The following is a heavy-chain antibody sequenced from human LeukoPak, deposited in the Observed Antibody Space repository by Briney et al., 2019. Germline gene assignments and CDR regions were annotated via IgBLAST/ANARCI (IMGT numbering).Heavy chain of an antibody. CDR3: AKRVTGSSTPFDY. CDR1: GFTLNNYA. D-gene: IGHD6-6*01. Sequence: PGGSLRLSCAASGFTLNNYAMSWVRQAPGKGLEWVSGISGSSDSTHYADSVKGRYTMSRDTSKNTLFLRMNSLRAEDTAVYYCAKRVTGSSTPFDYWGQGTLVTVSS. V-gene: IGHV3-23*01. CDR2: ISGSSDST. J-gene: IGHJ4*02.